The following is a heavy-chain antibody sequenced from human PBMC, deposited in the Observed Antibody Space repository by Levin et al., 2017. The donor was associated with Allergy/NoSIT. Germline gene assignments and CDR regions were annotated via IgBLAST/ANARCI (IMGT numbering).Heavy chain of an antibody. CDR2: IYWDDDK. D-gene: IGHD2-21*01. J-gene: IGHJ5*02. CDR3: AHKVAYYGVGVRGGWFDP. CDR1: GFSLTTNGVG. V-gene: IGHV2-5*02. Sequence: KESGPTLVKPTQTLTLTCTFSGFSLTTNGVGVGWIRQPPGKALEWLALIYWDDDKRYSPSLKSRLTITKDTSKNQVVLRMTDMDPVDTATYSCAHKVAYYGVGVRGGWFDPWGQGILVTVSS.